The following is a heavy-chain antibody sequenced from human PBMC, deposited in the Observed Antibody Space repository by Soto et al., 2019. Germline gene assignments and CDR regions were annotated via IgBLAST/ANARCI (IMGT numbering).Heavy chain of an antibody. D-gene: IGHD3-22*01. CDR2: INAGNGNT. Sequence: GASVKVSCKASGYTFTNYAMHWVRQAPGQRLEWMGWINAGNGNTRYSQKFQGRVTFTTDTSASTAYMELGSLRSEDTAVYYCARVSGGDDSSGYGHWGQGTLVTISS. CDR1: GYTFTNYA. V-gene: IGHV1-3*01. CDR3: ARVSGGDDSSGYGH. J-gene: IGHJ4*02.